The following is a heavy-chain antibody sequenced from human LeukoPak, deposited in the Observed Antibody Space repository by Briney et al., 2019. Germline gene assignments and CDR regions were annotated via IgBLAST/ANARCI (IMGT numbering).Heavy chain of an antibody. CDR2: IYYSGST. V-gene: IGHV4-61*08. Sequence: SETLSLTCVVSGVSISSCGYYWIGIRQPPGKGREAIGYIYYSGSTNYNSSLKRRVTISLNTSKNQFSLKLSSVNAADTAVYYCERASIAALVGWFDPWGQGTLVRVS. J-gene: IGHJ5*02. CDR3: ERASIAALVGWFDP. CDR1: GVSISSCGYY. D-gene: IGHD6-6*01.